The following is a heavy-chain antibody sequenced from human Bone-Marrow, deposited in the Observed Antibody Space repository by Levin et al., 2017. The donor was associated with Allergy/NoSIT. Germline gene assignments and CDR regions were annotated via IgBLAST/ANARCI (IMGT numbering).Heavy chain of an antibody. CDR3: ARDPEVDGDAFDI. D-gene: IGHD1-26*01. J-gene: IGHJ3*02. CDR2: IWYDGSNK. Sequence: PGGSLRLSCAASGFTFSSYGMHWVRQAPGKGLEWVAVIWYDGSNKYYADSVKGRFTISRDNSKNTLYLQMNSLRAEDTAVYYCARDPEVDGDAFDIWGQGTMVTVSS. V-gene: IGHV3-33*01. CDR1: GFTFSSYG.